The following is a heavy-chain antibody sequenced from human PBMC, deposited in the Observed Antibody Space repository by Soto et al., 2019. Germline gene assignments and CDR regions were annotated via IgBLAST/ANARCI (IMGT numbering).Heavy chain of an antibody. D-gene: IGHD2-15*01. Sequence: GESLKISCAASGFTFSSYAMHWVRQAPGKGLEWVAVISYDGSNKYYADSVKGRFTISRDNSKNTLYLQMNSLRAEDTAVYYCARVTRVVVVAAPFDYWGQGTLVTVSS. V-gene: IGHV3-30-3*01. CDR3: ARVTRVVVVAAPFDY. CDR2: ISYDGSNK. CDR1: GFTFSSYA. J-gene: IGHJ4*02.